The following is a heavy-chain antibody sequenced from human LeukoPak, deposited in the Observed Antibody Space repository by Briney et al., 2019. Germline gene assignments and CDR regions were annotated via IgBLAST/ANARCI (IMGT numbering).Heavy chain of an antibody. CDR2: ISYGGTDK. Sequence: GGSLRLSCAASGFTFNNYAMHWVRQAPGKGLGWVAIISYGGTDKYNADSVKGRFTVSRDNSKSTVFLQMHSLSPDNTAVYYCARANSTSWHNFDYWGQGTLVTVSS. V-gene: IGHV3-30*04. D-gene: IGHD6-13*01. J-gene: IGHJ4*02. CDR3: ARANSTSWHNFDY. CDR1: GFTFNNYA.